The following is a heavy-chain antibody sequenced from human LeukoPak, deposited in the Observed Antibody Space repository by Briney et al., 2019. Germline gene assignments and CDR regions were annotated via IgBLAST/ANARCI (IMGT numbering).Heavy chain of an antibody. CDR1: GFIFSNGW. CDR3: AKVHSPSSTAAGIWSHFDY. Sequence: GGSLRLSCAASGFIFSNGWMSWVRQAPGEGLEWVGRIKSRTDGGTTDYAAPVKGRFIISRDDSKNTLYLQMNSLKTEDTAVYYCAKVHSPSSTAAGIWSHFDYWGQGTLVTVSS. J-gene: IGHJ4*02. V-gene: IGHV3-15*01. CDR2: IKSRTDGGTT. D-gene: IGHD6-13*01.